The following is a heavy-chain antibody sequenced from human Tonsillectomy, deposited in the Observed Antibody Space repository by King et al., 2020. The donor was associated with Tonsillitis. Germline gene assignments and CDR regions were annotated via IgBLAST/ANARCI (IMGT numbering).Heavy chain of an antibody. CDR2: IKEDGSEK. CDR1: RFTFSTYW. J-gene: IGHJ4*02. Sequence: VQLVESGGGLVQPGGSLRLSCAASRFTFSTYWMSWVRQAPGKGLEWVANIKEDGSEKYYVDSVKGRFTISRDNAKNSLYLQMNSLRAEDTAVYYCARDRYGGSYYFDYWGQGTLVTVSS. D-gene: IGHD1-26*01. V-gene: IGHV3-7*01. CDR3: ARDRYGGSYYFDY.